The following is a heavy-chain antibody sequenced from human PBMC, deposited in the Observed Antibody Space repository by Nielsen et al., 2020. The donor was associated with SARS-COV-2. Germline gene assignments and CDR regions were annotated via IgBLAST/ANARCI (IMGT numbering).Heavy chain of an antibody. CDR2: INSDGSST. V-gene: IGHV3-74*01. D-gene: IGHD1-26*01. J-gene: IGHJ6*03. CDR1: GFTFSSYW. Sequence: GGSLRLSCAASGFTFSSYWMHWVRQAPGKGLVWVSRINSDGSSTSYADSVKGRFTISRDNAKNTLYLQMNSLRAEDTAVYYCARVIAGATTEYYYMDVWGKGTTVTVSS. CDR3: ARVIAGATTEYYYMDV.